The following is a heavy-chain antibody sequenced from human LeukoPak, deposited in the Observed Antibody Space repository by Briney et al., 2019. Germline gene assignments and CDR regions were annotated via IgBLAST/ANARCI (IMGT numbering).Heavy chain of an antibody. Sequence: SETLSLTCAVYGGSFSGYYWSWIRQPPGKGLEWMGEINHSGSTNYNPSLKSRVTISVDTSKNQFSLKLSSVTAADTAVYYCARAKWAVAGTNWFDPWGQGTLVTVSS. V-gene: IGHV4-34*01. CDR3: ARAKWAVAGTNWFDP. D-gene: IGHD6-19*01. CDR1: GGSFSGYY. J-gene: IGHJ5*02. CDR2: INHSGST.